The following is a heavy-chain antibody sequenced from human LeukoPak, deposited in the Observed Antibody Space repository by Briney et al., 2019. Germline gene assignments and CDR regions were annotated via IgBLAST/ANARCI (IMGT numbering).Heavy chain of an antibody. CDR3: TTLLWFGEFSNPFDY. J-gene: IGHJ4*02. CDR1: GFTFSNAW. D-gene: IGHD3-10*01. CDR2: LKSKTDGGTT. Sequence: PGGSLRLSCTVSGFTFSNAWMSWVRQAPGKGLEWLGRLKSKTDGGTTDYAAPVKGRFTISRDDSKNTLYLQMNSLKTEDTAVYYCTTLLWFGEFSNPFDYWGQGTLVTVSS. V-gene: IGHV3-15*01.